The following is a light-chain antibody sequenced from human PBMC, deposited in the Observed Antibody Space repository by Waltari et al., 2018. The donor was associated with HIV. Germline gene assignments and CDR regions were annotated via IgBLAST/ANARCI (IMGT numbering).Light chain of an antibody. J-gene: IGKJ2*01. V-gene: IGKV3-11*01. CDR3: QQRSNLYT. CDR1: QSVRSH. CDR2: DVY. Sequence: EIVLTKSPGTLSLSPGARATLSCRAIQSVRSHLAGYQQQPGRAPRVSIYDVYKRDTGIPARFSGSGSETDFTLTISSLEPEDFAVYDCQQRSNLYTFGQGTKLEIK.